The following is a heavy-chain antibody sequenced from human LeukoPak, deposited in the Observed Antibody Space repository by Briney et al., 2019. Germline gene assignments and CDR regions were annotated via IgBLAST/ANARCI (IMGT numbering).Heavy chain of an antibody. CDR1: GGTFSSYA. V-gene: IGHV1-69*13. CDR2: IIPIFGTA. J-gene: IGHJ4*02. D-gene: IGHD3-10*01. Sequence: ASVKVSCKASGGTFSSYAISWVRQAPGQGLEWMGGIIPIFGTANYAQKFQGRVTITADESTSTAYMELSSLRSEDTAVYYCARVSGTMVRGAPIRYFDYWGQGTLVTVSS. CDR3: ARVSGTMVRGAPIRYFDY.